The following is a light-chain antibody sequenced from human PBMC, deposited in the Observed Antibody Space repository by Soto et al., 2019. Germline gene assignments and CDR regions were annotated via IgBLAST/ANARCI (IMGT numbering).Light chain of an antibody. CDR1: SSDVGGYNY. J-gene: IGLJ1*01. CDR2: EVS. Sequence: QSALAQPPSASGSPGQSVTISCTGTSSDVGGYNYVSWYQHHPGKAPKLMIYEVSKRPSGVPDRFSGSKSGNTASLTVSGLQAEDEADYYCSSYAGSNNNYVFGTGTKVTV. CDR3: SSYAGSNNNYV. V-gene: IGLV2-8*01.